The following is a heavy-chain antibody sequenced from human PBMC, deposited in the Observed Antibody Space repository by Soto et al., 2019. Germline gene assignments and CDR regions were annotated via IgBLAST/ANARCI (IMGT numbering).Heavy chain of an antibody. CDR3: ARLKGATCTTWYYGMDV. V-gene: IGHV5-51*01. J-gene: IGHJ6*02. CDR2: IYPGDSDT. CDR1: GYSFTSYW. Sequence: PGESLKISCKGSGYSFTSYWIGWVRQMPGKGLEWMGIIYPGDSDTRYSPSFQGQVTISADKSISTAYLQWSSLKASDTAMYYCARLKGATCTTWYYGMDVWGQGTTVTVSS. D-gene: IGHD1-26*01.